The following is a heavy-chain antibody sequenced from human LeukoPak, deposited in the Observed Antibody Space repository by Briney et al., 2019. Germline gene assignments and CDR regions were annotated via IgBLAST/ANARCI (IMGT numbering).Heavy chain of an antibody. CDR1: GGFISSSSYY. V-gene: IGHV4-39*07. CDR3: ARDIMGSITFGGVIVADAFDI. Sequence: SETLSLTCTVCGGFISSSSYYWGGIRQPPGKGLEWIGNIYYSGSTYYSPSLKSRVTISVDTSKNQFSLKLSSVTAADTAVYYCARDIMGSITFGGVIVADAFDIWGQGTMVTVSS. D-gene: IGHD3-16*01. J-gene: IGHJ3*02. CDR2: IYYSGST.